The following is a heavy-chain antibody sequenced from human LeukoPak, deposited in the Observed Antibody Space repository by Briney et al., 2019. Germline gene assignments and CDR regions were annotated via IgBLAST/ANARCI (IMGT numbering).Heavy chain of an antibody. CDR3: ARGTVFGVATNWFDP. D-gene: IGHD3-3*01. CDR1: GGSISGYY. CDR2: MHYSGST. Sequence: PSETLSLTCSVSGGSISGYYWSWIRQPPGKGLEWIGDMHYSGSTNYNPSLKSRVIISVDTSKNQFSLKLSSVTTADTAVYYCARGTVFGVATNWFDPWGQGTLVTVSS. J-gene: IGHJ5*02. V-gene: IGHV4-59*01.